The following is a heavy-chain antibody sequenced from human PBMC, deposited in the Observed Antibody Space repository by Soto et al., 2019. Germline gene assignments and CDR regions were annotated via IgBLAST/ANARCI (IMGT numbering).Heavy chain of an antibody. CDR1: GYTFTHYC. V-gene: IGHV1-46*01. D-gene: IGHD3-22*01. Sequence: ASVKVSCKTSGYTFTHYCMHWVRLAPGQGLEWMGVFNPGGGYTTYAQKFQGRVTMTRDTSTSTVYMELSSLKSEDTAVYYCGREYFDSRGTPPGDWGQGTLVTVSS. CDR2: FNPGGGYT. CDR3: GREYFDSRGTPPGD. J-gene: IGHJ4*02.